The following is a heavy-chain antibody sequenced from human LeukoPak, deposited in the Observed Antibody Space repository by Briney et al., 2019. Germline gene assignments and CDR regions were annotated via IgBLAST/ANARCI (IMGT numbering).Heavy chain of an antibody. V-gene: IGHV1-18*01. Sequence: ASVKVSCKASGYTFTSYGISWVRQAPGQGLEWMGWISAYNGNTNYAQKLQGRVTMTTDTSTSTAYMELRSLRSDDTAVYYCARVISYYDSSGYHLGEYYYYMDVWGKGTTVTISS. J-gene: IGHJ6*03. D-gene: IGHD3-22*01. CDR3: ARVISYYDSSGYHLGEYYYYMDV. CDR2: ISAYNGNT. CDR1: GYTFTSYG.